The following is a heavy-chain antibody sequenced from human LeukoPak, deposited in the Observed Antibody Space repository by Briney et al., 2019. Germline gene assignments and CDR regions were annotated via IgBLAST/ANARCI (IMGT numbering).Heavy chain of an antibody. J-gene: IGHJ4*02. CDR1: GYTFTSYY. V-gene: IGHV1-46*01. CDR2: INPSGGST. D-gene: IGHD5-18*01. Sequence: ASVKVSCKASGYTFTSYYMHWVRQAPGQGLEWMGIINPSGGSTSYAQKFQGRVTMTRDMSTSTVYMELSSLRSEDTAVYYCARDGDTAMDPGPDFDYWGQGTLVTVSS. CDR3: ARDGDTAMDPGPDFDY.